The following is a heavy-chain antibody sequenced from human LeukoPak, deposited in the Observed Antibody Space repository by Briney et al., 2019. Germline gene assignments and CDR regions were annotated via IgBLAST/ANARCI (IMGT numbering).Heavy chain of an antibody. CDR2: IYYSGST. CDR3: ARHPLYCPSGRCSLFHY. J-gene: IGHJ4*02. D-gene: IGHD2-15*01. CDR1: GGSISSYY. V-gene: IGHV4-59*08. Sequence: PSETLSLTCTVSGGSISSYYWSWIRQPPGEGLEWIGYIYYSGSTNYNRSLKSRVTISVDTSKNQFSLRLSSVTAADTAVYSCARHPLYCPSGRCSLFHYWGQGTLVTVSS.